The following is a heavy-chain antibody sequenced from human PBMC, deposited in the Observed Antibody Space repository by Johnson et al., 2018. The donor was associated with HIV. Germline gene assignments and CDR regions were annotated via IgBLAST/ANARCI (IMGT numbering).Heavy chain of an antibody. J-gene: IGHJ3*02. CDR1: GFSFSSYA. D-gene: IGHD4-23*01. Sequence: QVQLVESGGGVVQPGRSLRLSCAASGFSFSSYAMHWVRQAPGKGLEWVAVISYDGSKKYYADSVKGRFTISRDNSKNTLYLQMHSLRADDTAVYNCASGEDYGGNYGAFDIWGQGTMVTVSS. V-gene: IGHV3-30*04. CDR3: ASGEDYGGNYGAFDI. CDR2: ISYDGSKK.